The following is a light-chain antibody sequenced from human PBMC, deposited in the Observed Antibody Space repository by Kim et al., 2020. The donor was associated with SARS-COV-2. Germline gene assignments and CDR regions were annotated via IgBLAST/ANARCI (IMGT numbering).Light chain of an antibody. Sequence: ALGQTVRITCQGDSLRSYYASWYQKKPGQDPVLVIYGKNNRPSGIPDRFSGSSSGNTASLTITGAQAEDEADYYCNSRDSGGTLYVFGTGTKVTVL. J-gene: IGLJ1*01. CDR1: SLRSYY. CDR2: GKN. V-gene: IGLV3-19*01. CDR3: NSRDSGGTLYV.